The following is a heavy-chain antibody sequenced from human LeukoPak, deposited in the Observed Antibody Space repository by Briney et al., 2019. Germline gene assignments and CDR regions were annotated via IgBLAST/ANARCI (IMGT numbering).Heavy chain of an antibody. J-gene: IGHJ4*02. CDR1: GFTVSSNY. CDR3: ARDLWFGELLDY. CDR2: IYSGGST. V-gene: IGHV3-66*01. D-gene: IGHD3-10*01. Sequence: GGSLRLSCAASGFTVSSNYMSWVRQAPGKGLEWVSVIYSGGSTYYADSVKGRFTISRDNSKNTLYLQMNSLRAEDTAVYYCARDLWFGELLDYWGQGTLVTVSS.